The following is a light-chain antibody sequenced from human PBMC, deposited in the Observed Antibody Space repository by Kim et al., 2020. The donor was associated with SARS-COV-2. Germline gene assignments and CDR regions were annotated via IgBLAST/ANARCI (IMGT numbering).Light chain of an antibody. Sequence: QRVTISCSGSSSNIGSNYVNWYQQLPGTAPKLLIYRNNQRPTGVPDRFSGAKSGTSASLAISGLRSEDEADYYCAAWDDSLSGPRVFGGGTQLTVL. CDR3: AAWDDSLSGPRV. J-gene: IGLJ2*01. CDR2: RNN. V-gene: IGLV1-47*01. CDR1: SSNIGSNY.